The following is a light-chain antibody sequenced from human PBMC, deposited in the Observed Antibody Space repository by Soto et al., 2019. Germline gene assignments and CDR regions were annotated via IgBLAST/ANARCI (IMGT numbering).Light chain of an antibody. CDR3: SSYASSITPVV. CDR1: SSDVGGYNY. CDR2: DVS. J-gene: IGLJ2*01. V-gene: IGLV2-14*01. Sequence: QSALTQPASVSGSPGQSITISCTGTSSDVGGYNYVSWYQQHPGKAPKLMIYDVSHRPSGVSNRFSGSKSGNTASLTISGLQAEDEADYYCSSYASSITPVVFGGGTKLTVL.